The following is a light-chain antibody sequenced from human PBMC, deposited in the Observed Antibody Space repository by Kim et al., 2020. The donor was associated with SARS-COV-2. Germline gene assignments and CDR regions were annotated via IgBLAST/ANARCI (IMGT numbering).Light chain of an antibody. J-gene: IGLJ2*01. V-gene: IGLV3-1*01. CDR1: RVGEKY. CDR3: QAWDSSSGVV. Sequence: SYELTQPPSVSVSPGQTATITCSGDRVGEKYACWYQQKPGQSPVLVIYRNTKRPSGIHERFSGSNSGNTATLTISGTQAMDEADYYCQAWDSSSGVVFGGGTQLTVL. CDR2: RNT.